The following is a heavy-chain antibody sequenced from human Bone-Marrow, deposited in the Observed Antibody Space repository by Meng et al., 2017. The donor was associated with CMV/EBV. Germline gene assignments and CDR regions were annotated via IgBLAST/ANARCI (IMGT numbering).Heavy chain of an antibody. CDR3: AKAQGSYYPIYGMDV. CDR2: ISYDGSNK. V-gene: IGHV3-30*04. J-gene: IGHJ6*02. Sequence: GASLKLSCATSGFTFSSYAMHWVRQAPGKGLEWVAVISYDGSNKYYADSVKGRFTISRDNSKNTLYLQMNSLRAEDTAVYYCAKAQGSYYPIYGMDVWGQGTTVTVSS. D-gene: IGHD1-26*01. CDR1: GFTFSSYA.